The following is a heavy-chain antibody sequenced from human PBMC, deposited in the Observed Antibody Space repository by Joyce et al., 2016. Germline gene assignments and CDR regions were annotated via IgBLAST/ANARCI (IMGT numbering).Heavy chain of an antibody. CDR1: GLTLSNYG. V-gene: IGHV3-30*18. CDR3: AKILTATYSSGWFLDY. J-gene: IGHJ4*02. CDR2: ISYDGIYK. D-gene: IGHD6-25*01. Sequence: QVQLVESGGGVVQPGRSLRLSCAASGLTLSNYGVHWVRQAPGKGLEWVAIISYDGIYKYYAVSVKGRFTISRDNSKNTVFLEMNSLRTEDTAVYYCAKILTATYSSGWFLDYWGQGTLVTVSS.